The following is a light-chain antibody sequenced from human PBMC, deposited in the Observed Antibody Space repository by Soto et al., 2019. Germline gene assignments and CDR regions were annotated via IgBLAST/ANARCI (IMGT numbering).Light chain of an antibody. Sequence: QSVLTNPASVTGAPVQSLTILYTGASSDVGSYNLVSWYQQHPGKAPKLMIYEVSRRPSGISNRFSGSKSGNTASLTISGLQAEDEADYYCCSYAGSPTFVIFGGGTTVTVL. CDR3: CSYAGSPTFVI. J-gene: IGLJ2*01. V-gene: IGLV2-23*02. CDR2: EVS. CDR1: SSDVGSYNL.